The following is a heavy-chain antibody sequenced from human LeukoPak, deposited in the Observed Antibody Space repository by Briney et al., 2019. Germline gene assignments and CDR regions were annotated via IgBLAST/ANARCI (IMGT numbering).Heavy chain of an antibody. Sequence: QPGGSLRLSCTASGFTFSSNYMSWVRQAPGKGLEWVSVIYSGGSTYYADSVKGRFTISRDNSKNTLYLQMNNLRAEDTAVYYCARGRPVGASTVEDYWGQGTLVTVSS. CDR1: GFTFSSNY. CDR2: IYSGGST. D-gene: IGHD1-26*01. J-gene: IGHJ4*02. V-gene: IGHV3-66*01. CDR3: ARGRPVGASTVEDY.